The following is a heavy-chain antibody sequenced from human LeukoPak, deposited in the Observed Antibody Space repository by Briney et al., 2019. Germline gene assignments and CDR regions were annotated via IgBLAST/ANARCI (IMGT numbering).Heavy chain of an antibody. V-gene: IGHV3-20*01. CDR2: INWNGGST. D-gene: IGHD5-18*01. CDR3: ARHGSGGYSYGYYRPYYYYYGMDV. Sequence: AGGSLSLSCAASGFTVDDYGMSWVRQAPGKGLEWVSGINWNGGSTGYADSVKGRFTISRDNAKNSLYLQMNSLRAEDTALYHCARHGSGGYSYGYYRPYYYYYGMDVWGQGTTVTVSS. J-gene: IGHJ6*02. CDR1: GFTVDDYG.